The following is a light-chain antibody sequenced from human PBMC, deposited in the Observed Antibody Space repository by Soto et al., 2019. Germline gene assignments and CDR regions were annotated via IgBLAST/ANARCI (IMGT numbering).Light chain of an antibody. V-gene: IGLV2-14*01. J-gene: IGLJ1*01. CDR2: EVS. CDR3: ISYTSDDGRYV. CDR1: NSDVGIYDF. Sequence: QAVVTQPASVSGTPGQSITISCTGSNSDVGIYDFVSWYQHHPGRAPKLIVSEVSHRPSGVSNRFSGSKSGNTASLTISGLQSEDEADYYCISYTSDDGRYVFGTGTKLTVL.